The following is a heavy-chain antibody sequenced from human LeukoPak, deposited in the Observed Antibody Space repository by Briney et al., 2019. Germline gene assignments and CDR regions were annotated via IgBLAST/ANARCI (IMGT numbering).Heavy chain of an antibody. CDR1: GYTFTGYY. V-gene: IGHV1-2*06. Sequence: ASVKVSCKASGYTFTGYYMHWVRQAPGQGLEWMGRINPNSGGTNYAQKFQGRVTMTRDTSISTAYMELSRLRSDDTAVYYCARDYYDSSGYYFARWFDPWGQGTLVTVSS. CDR2: INPNSGGT. CDR3: ARDYYDSSGYYFARWFDP. D-gene: IGHD3-22*01. J-gene: IGHJ5*02.